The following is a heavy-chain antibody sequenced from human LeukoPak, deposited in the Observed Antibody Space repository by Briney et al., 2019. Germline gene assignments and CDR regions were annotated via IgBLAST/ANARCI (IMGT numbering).Heavy chain of an antibody. CDR1: GGSISSGGYY. D-gene: IGHD3-22*01. CDR2: IYYSGST. V-gene: IGHV4-31*03. CDR3: ARERRWSDDSSGYYYLRLRIAGWFDP. Sequence: PSQTLSLTCTVSGGSISSGGYYWSWIRQHPGKGLEWIGYIYYSGSTYYNPSLKSRVTISVDTSKNQFSLKLSSVTAADTAVYYCARERRWSDDSSGYYYLRLRIAGWFDPWAREPWSPSPQ. J-gene: IGHJ5*02.